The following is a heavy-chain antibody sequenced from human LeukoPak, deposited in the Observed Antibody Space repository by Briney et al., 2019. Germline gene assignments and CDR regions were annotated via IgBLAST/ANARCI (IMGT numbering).Heavy chain of an antibody. D-gene: IGHD5-12*01. CDR3: LTREVTTISGRDDNYYYYMDV. Sequence: GGSLRLSCAASGFTFSDYYMSWIRQAPGKGLEWVSYISSSGSTIYYADSVKGRFTISRDNAKNSLYLQMNSLRAEDTAVYYCLTREVTTISGRDDNYYYYMDVWGKGTTVTVSS. CDR1: GFTFSDYY. CDR2: ISSSGSTI. V-gene: IGHV3-11*01. J-gene: IGHJ6*03.